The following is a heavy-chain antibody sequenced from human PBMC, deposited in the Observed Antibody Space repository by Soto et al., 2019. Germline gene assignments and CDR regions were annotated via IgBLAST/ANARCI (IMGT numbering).Heavy chain of an antibody. D-gene: IGHD3-3*01. CDR1: GYTFTRYD. CDR2: MNPNSGNT. V-gene: IGHV1-8*01. CDR3: ARGLEWSWSLDP. J-gene: IGHJ5*02. Sequence: GASVKVSCKASGYTFTRYDINWVRQATGQGLEWMGWMNPNSGNTGYAQKFQGRVTMTRNTSISTAYMELSSLRSEDTAMYYCARGLEWSWSLDPWGQGTLVTVSS.